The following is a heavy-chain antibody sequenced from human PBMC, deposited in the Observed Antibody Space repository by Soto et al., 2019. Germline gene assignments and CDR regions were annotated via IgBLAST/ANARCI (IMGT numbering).Heavy chain of an antibody. CDR2: IIPILGIA. D-gene: IGHD2-2*01. Sequence: QVQLVQSGAEVKKPGSSVKVSCKASGGTFSSYTISWVRQAPGQGLEWMGRIIPILGIANYAQKFQGRVTITADKSTSTAYMELSSXXXXXTAXXYCXXVXXXAATRRAVDYFDYWGQGTLVTVSS. J-gene: IGHJ4*02. CDR1: GGTFSSYT. V-gene: IGHV1-69*02. CDR3: XXVXXXAATRRAVDYFDY.